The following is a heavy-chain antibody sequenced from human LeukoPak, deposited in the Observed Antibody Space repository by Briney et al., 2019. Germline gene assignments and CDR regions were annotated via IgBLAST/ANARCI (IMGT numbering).Heavy chain of an antibody. CDR2: IGKSGRDT. CDR1: GFTFSSYV. J-gene: IGHJ4*02. Sequence: GGSLRLSCAASGFTFSSYVMTWVRQAPGRGLEWVSSIGKSGRDTYYADSMKGRFTISRDNSKSTLFLHMSSLRAGDTAIYYCARYCGADSCYSGLDYWGQGALVTVSS. CDR3: ARYCGADSCYSGLDY. V-gene: IGHV3-23*01. D-gene: IGHD2-15*01.